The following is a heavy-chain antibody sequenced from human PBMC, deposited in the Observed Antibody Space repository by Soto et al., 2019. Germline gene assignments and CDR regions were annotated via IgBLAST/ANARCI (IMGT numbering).Heavy chain of an antibody. Sequence: EVPLVESGGGLVQPGGSLKLSCAASGFIFSGSAMHWVRQASGKGLEWVGHIKNKANNYATAYAASVSGRCSISRDESRSTAYMQMNNLKTEDTAVYYCLPYCNTASCDITRSYDWGQGSLVTVSS. CDR2: IKNKANNYAT. D-gene: IGHD2-2*02. CDR1: GFIFSGSA. CDR3: LPYCNTASCDITRSYD. J-gene: IGHJ4*02. V-gene: IGHV3-73*02.